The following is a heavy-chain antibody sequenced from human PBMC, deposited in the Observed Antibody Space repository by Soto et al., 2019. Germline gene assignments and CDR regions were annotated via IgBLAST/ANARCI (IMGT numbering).Heavy chain of an antibody. CDR3: ASGLACSTTTRYLFLY. CDR1: GYSFTSYD. J-gene: IGHJ4*02. CDR2: MNPNSGNT. V-gene: IGHV1-8*01. D-gene: IGHD2-2*01. Sequence: GASVKVSCKASGYSFTSYDINWVRQATGQGIEWMGWMNPNSGNTGYSQKFQGRVTMTRNTSISTAYMELSSLRCEDTAVDCCASGLACSTTTRYLFLYWGQGPLLTVSS.